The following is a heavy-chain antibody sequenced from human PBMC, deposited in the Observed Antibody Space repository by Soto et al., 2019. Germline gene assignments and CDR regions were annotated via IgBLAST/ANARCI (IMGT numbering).Heavy chain of an antibody. D-gene: IGHD2-15*01. Sequence: PSETLSLTCTVSGGSISSYYWSWIRQPAGKGLEWIGRIYTSGSTNYNPSLKSRVTMSVDTSKNQFSLKLSSVTAADTAVYYCARDRTGGGYCSGGSCIYYYYGMDVWGQGTTVTVS. CDR2: IYTSGST. V-gene: IGHV4-4*07. CDR3: ARDRTGGGYCSGGSCIYYYYGMDV. J-gene: IGHJ6*02. CDR1: GGSISSYY.